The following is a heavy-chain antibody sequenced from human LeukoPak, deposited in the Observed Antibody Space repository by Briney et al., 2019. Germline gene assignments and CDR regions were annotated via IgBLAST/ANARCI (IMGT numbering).Heavy chain of an antibody. J-gene: IGHJ4*02. D-gene: IGHD1-26*01. V-gene: IGHV4-59*12. CDR1: GGSISSYY. Sequence: SETLSLTCTVSGGSISSYYWSWIRQPPGKGLEWIGYIYYSGSTYYNPSLKSRVTTSVDMSKNQFSLKLSSVTAADSAVYYCARVYSGSLDFWGQGTLVTVSS. CDR3: ARVYSGSLDF. CDR2: IYYSGST.